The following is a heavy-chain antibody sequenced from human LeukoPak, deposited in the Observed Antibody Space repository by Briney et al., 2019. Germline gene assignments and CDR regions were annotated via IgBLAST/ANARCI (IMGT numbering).Heavy chain of an antibody. CDR3: ARMKRMVRGTSGLDY. Sequence: PSETLSLTCSVSGGSISSYYWSWIRQPPGKGLEWIGYIYYSGSTNYNPSLKSRVTISVDTSKNQLSLNLNSVTAADTAVYYWARMKRMVRGTSGLDYWGQGTLVTVSS. CDR1: GGSISSYY. D-gene: IGHD3-10*01. CDR2: IYYSGST. J-gene: IGHJ4*02. V-gene: IGHV4-59*01.